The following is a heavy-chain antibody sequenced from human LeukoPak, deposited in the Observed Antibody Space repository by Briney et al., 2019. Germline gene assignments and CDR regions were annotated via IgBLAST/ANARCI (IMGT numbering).Heavy chain of an antibody. D-gene: IGHD2-2*01. Sequence: SETLSLTCTVSGYSISGGYYWGWIRQPPGKGLEWIGSIYHSGSTYYNPSLKSRVTISVDKSKNQFSLKLSSVTAADTAVYYCARMVDVVVPTYMDVWGKGTTVTVSS. CDR1: GYSISGGYY. CDR3: ARMVDVVVPTYMDV. V-gene: IGHV4-38-2*02. J-gene: IGHJ6*03. CDR2: IYHSGST.